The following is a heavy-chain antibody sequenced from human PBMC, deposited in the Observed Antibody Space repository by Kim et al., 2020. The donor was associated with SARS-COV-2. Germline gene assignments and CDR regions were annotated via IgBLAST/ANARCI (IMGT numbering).Heavy chain of an antibody. V-gene: IGHV3-74*01. CDR1: GFTFSSYW. J-gene: IGHJ6*02. CDR3: ARDPPALPTNYGMDF. CDR2: INSDGSST. Sequence: GGSLRLSCAASGFTFSSYWMHWVRQAPGKGLVWVSRINSDGSSTSYADSVKGRFTISRDNAKNTLYLQMNSLRAEDTAVYYCARDPPALPTNYGMDFWGQGTTVTVP.